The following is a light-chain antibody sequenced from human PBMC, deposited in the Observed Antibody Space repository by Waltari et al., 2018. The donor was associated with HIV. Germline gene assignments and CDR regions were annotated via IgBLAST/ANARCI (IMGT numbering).Light chain of an antibody. CDR3: QQYNDWLSWT. CDR2: DAA. J-gene: IGKJ1*01. V-gene: IGKV3-15*01. Sequence: EIVMTQSPATLSVSPGQRANVPCWASQSISSNVAWYQQRPGQAPRLLVYDAATRVAGIPARCSASGFATEFTLTISSLQSEDFAVYYCQQYNDWLSWTFGQGTKVEMK. CDR1: QSISSN.